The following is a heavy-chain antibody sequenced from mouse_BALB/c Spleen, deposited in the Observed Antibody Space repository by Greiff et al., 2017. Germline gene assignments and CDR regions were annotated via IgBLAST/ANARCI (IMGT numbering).Heavy chain of an antibody. CDR2: IDPENGNT. D-gene: IGHD2-2*01. CDR1: GFNIKDYY. Sequence: EVQLQRSGAELVRPGALVKLSCKASGFNIKDYYMHWVKQRPEQGLEWIGWIDPENGNTIYDPKFPGKASITADTSSNTAYLQLSSLTSEDTAVYYCASLYGYDDYFDYWGQGTTLTVSS. J-gene: IGHJ2*01. CDR3: ASLYGYDDYFDY. V-gene: IGHV14-1*02.